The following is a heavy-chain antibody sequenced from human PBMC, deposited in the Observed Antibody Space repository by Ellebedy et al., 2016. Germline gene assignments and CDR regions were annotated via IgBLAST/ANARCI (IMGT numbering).Heavy chain of an antibody. CDR1: GFTFKNAW. V-gene: IGHV3-15*01. CDR2: IKSESVGGTT. D-gene: IGHD1-26*01. CDR3: TTLSSVVGGTSY. J-gene: IGHJ4*02. Sequence: GESLKISCAASGFTFKNAWMYWVRQAPGKGLEWVGRIKSESVGGTTDYAAPVKRRFTISRDDSRDTLYLQMNSLKTEDTAVYYCTTLSSVVGGTSYWGQGKLVTVSS.